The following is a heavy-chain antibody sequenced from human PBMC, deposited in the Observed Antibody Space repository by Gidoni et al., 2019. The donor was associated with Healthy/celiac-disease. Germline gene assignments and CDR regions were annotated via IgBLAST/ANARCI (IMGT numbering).Heavy chain of an antibody. J-gene: IGHJ4*02. CDR3: ASTPLEGYSYGYLFDY. CDR2: ISGSGGST. Sequence: EVQLLESGRGLVQPGGSLRLSCAASGFTFSSYAMSWVRQAPGKGLEWVSAISGSGGSTYYADSVKGRFTISRDNSKNTLYLQMNSLRAEDTAVYYCASTPLEGYSYGYLFDYWGQGTLVTVSS. V-gene: IGHV3-23*01. CDR1: GFTFSSYA. D-gene: IGHD5-18*01.